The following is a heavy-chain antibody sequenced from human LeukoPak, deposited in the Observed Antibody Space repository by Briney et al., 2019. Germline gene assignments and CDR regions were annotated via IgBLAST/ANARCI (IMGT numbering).Heavy chain of an antibody. V-gene: IGHV3-21*01. CDR2: ISSSSSYI. Sequence: GGSLRLSCAASGFTFSSYSMNWVRQAPGKGLEWVSSISSSSSYIYYADSVKGRFTISRDNAKNSLYLQMNILRAEDTAVYYCARDSDSSWGEFDYWGQGTLVTVSS. J-gene: IGHJ4*02. CDR3: ARDSDSSWGEFDY. D-gene: IGHD6-13*01. CDR1: GFTFSSYS.